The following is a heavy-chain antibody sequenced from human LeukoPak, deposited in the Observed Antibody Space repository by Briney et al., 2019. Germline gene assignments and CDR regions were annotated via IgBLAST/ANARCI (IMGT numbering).Heavy chain of an antibody. V-gene: IGHV3-30*18. CDR2: ISYDGSNK. CDR3: AKTAGSSGWYRLYYFDY. CDR1: GFTFSSYS. Sequence: AGGSLRLSCAASGFTFSSYSMTWVRQAPVKGLEWVAVISYDGSNKYYADSVKGRFTISRDNSKNTLYLQMNSLRAEDTAVYYCAKTAGSSGWYRLYYFDYWGQGTLVTVSS. J-gene: IGHJ4*02. D-gene: IGHD6-19*01.